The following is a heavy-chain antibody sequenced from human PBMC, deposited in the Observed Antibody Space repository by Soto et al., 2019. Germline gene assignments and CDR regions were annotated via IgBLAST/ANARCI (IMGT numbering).Heavy chain of an antibody. Sequence: QVQLVQSGAEVKKPGASVKVSCKASGYTFTSYGISWVRQAPGQGLEWMGWISAYNGNTNYAQKLQGRVTMTTDTSTSTAYMEPRSLRSDDTAVYYCARDRITMVRGVITNVGLGYWGQGTLVTVSS. V-gene: IGHV1-18*01. CDR3: ARDRITMVRGVITNVGLGY. CDR1: GYTFTSYG. D-gene: IGHD3-10*01. CDR2: ISAYNGNT. J-gene: IGHJ4*02.